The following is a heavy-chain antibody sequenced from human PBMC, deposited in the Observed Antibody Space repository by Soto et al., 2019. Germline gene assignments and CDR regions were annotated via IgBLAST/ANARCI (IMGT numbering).Heavy chain of an antibody. Sequence: QVQLVESGGGVVQPGRSLRLSCAASGFTFSSYATHWVRRAPGKGLEWMAVMSYDGSNKYYADSVKGRFTISRDNSKNTLYLQMNSLRPEDTALYYCTRDGAAYWGQGTLVIVSS. V-gene: IGHV3-30-3*01. J-gene: IGHJ4*02. D-gene: IGHD3-16*01. CDR1: GFTFSSYA. CDR3: TRDGAAY. CDR2: MSYDGSNK.